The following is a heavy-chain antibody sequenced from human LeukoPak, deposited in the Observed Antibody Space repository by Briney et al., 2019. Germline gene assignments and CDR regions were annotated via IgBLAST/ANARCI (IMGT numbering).Heavy chain of an antibody. CDR3: ARVRGGSSGWYDY. CDR1: GFTFSSYW. D-gene: IGHD6-19*01. CDR2: INSDGSNT. Sequence: PGGSLRLSCAVSGFTFSSYWMHWVRQAPGKGLVWVSRINSDGSNTNYADSVKGRFTISRDNAKNTLYLQMNSLRAEDTAVYYCARVRGGSSGWYDYWGQGTLVTVSS. V-gene: IGHV3-74*01. J-gene: IGHJ4*02.